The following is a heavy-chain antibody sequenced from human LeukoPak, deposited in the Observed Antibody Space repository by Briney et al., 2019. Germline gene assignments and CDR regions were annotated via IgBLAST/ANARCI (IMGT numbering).Heavy chain of an antibody. J-gene: IGHJ4*02. CDR2: ISYDGSNK. Sequence: PGRSLRLSCAASGFTFSSYAMHWVRQAPGKGLEWEAAISYDGSNKNYADSVKGRFTISRDNSKNTLYLQMNSLRAEDTAVYYCARGYYYGSGSYLEVIYWGQGTLVTVSS. CDR1: GFTFSSYA. V-gene: IGHV3-30*04. D-gene: IGHD3-10*01. CDR3: ARGYYYGSGSYLEVIY.